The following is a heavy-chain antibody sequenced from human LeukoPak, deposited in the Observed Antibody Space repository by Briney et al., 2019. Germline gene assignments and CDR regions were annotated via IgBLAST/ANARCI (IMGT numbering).Heavy chain of an antibody. D-gene: IGHD6-19*01. CDR1: GFTFSSYA. CDR3: ALGGSGWYRNYYYYGMDV. J-gene: IGHJ6*02. V-gene: IGHV3-23*01. CDR2: ITTSGGST. Sequence: PGGSLRLSCAASGFTFSSYAMSWVRQAPGKGLEWVSSITTSGGSTSYADSVKGRFTISRDNSKNTLYLQMNSLRVEDTAIYYCALGGSGWYRNYYYYGMDVWGQGTTVTVSS.